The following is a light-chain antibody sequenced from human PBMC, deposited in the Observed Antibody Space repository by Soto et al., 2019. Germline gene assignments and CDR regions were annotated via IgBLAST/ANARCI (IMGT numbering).Light chain of an antibody. CDR1: QSIRNY. V-gene: IGKV1-5*01. J-gene: IGKJ1*01. CDR2: AAV. Sequence: DIQMTQSPSSLSAFVGDRVTITCRASQSIRNYLNWYQQKPGKAPKLLIYAAVSLPSGVPSRFSGSESGTEFTLTISSLQPDDFATYYCQQYNSYSPWTFGQGTKVEIK. CDR3: QQYNSYSPWT.